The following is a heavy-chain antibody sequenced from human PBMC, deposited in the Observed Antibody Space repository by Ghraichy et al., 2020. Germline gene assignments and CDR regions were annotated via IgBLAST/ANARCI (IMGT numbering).Heavy chain of an antibody. CDR1: GGSINSSDYF. D-gene: IGHD3-10*01. Sequence: SQTLSLTCSVSGGSINSSDYFWGWIRQPPGKGLEWIGSIYYSGSTYYNPSLKSRVTISVDTSKNQFSLKLSSVTAADTAVYYCARNFARFGGYGYYFDYWGQGTLVTVSS. CDR2: IYYSGST. J-gene: IGHJ4*02. V-gene: IGHV4-39*01. CDR3: ARNFARFGGYGYYFDY.